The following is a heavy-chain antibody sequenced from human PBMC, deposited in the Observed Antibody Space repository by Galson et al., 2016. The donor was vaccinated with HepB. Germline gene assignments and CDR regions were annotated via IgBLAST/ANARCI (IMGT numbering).Heavy chain of an antibody. Sequence: SLRLSCAASGFTFSSYAMSWVRQAPGKGLEWVSGISGSGGSTDNADSVKGRFTISRDNSKNTLYLQMNSLRAEDTAVYYCAKHSSRWTEGWFDPGGQGNLVTVSS. CDR2: ISGSGGST. CDR3: AKHSSRWTEGWFDP. D-gene: IGHD6-13*01. V-gene: IGHV3-23*01. CDR1: GFTFSSYA. J-gene: IGHJ5*02.